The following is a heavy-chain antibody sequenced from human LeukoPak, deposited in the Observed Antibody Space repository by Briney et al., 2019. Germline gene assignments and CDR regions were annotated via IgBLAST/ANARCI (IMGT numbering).Heavy chain of an antibody. CDR1: GFTFSSYA. V-gene: IGHV3-64D*06. D-gene: IGHD1-1*01. CDR2: ISSNGGST. Sequence: GGSLRLSCSASGFTFSSYAMHWVRQAPRKGLEYVSAISSNGGSTYYADSVKGRFTISRDNSKNTLYLQMSSLRAEDTAVYYCVKSVTTGTGGAFDIWGQGTMVTVSS. J-gene: IGHJ3*02. CDR3: VKSVTTGTGGAFDI.